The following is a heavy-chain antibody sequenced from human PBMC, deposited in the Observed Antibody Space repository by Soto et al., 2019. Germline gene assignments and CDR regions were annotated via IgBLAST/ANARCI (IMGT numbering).Heavy chain of an antibody. V-gene: IGHV3-9*01. CDR2: ISWNSGST. Sequence: EVQLVESGGGLVQPGRFLRLSCAASGFTFDDYAMHWVRQAPGKGLEWVSGISWNSGSTGYADSVKGRFTISRDNAKNSLYLQMNSLRAEDTALYYCAKDPAYDSSAYLDYWGQGTLVTVSS. J-gene: IGHJ4*02. CDR3: AKDPAYDSSAYLDY. CDR1: GFTFDDYA. D-gene: IGHD3-22*01.